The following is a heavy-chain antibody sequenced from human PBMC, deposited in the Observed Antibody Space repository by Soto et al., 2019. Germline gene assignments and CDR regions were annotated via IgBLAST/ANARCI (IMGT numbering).Heavy chain of an antibody. CDR2: ISYDGSNK. CDR1: GFTFSSYG. D-gene: IGHD3-22*01. J-gene: IGHJ4*02. CDR3: AMGEYYYDSSGPFDY. Sequence: GGSLRLSCAASGFTFSSYGMHWVRQAPGKGLEWVAVISYDGSNKYYADSVKGRFTISRDNSKNTLYLQMNSLRAEDTAVYYCAMGEYYYDSSGPFDYWGQGTLVTVSS. V-gene: IGHV3-30*03.